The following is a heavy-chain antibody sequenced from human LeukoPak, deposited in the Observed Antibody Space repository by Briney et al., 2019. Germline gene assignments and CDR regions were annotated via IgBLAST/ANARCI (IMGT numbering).Heavy chain of an antibody. CDR3: ARDRRRDGYDFDI. D-gene: IGHD5-24*01. J-gene: IGHJ4*02. V-gene: IGHV4-39*07. CDR1: GGSISSSSYY. CDR2: VRYSGIT. Sequence: SETLSLTCTVSGGSISSSSYYWGWIRQPPGKGLEWVGSVRYSGITYYNPSLKSRVTISVDTSKNQFYLKLSSVTAADTAVYYCARDRRRDGYDFDIWGQGTLVTVSS.